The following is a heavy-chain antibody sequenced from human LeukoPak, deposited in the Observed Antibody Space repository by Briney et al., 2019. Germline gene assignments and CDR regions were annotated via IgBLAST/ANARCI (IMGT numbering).Heavy chain of an antibody. J-gene: IGHJ3*02. V-gene: IGHV3-21*01. CDR1: GFTFSAYS. CDR3: AGGGDYEFDI. CDR2: ISSSSRYI. Sequence: PGGSLRLSCAASGFTFSAYSMNWVPQAPGKGLEWVSSISSSSRYIYYADSVKGRFTISRDNAKNSLYLQMNSLRAEDTAVYYCAGGGDYEFDIRGQGTMVTVSS. D-gene: IGHD3-16*01.